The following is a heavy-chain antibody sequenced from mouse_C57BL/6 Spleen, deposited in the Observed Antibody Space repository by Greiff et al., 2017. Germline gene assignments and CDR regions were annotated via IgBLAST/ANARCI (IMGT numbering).Heavy chain of an antibody. CDR2: IDPEDGET. Sequence: EVQLMESGAELVKPGASVKLSCTASGFNFNDYYMHWVKQRTEQGLEWIGRIDPEDGETKYAPKFQGKATITADTSSNTAYLQLSSLTSEDTAVYYGARRLITTVVAEAIDCWGQGTSVTVSS. CDR3: ARRLITTVVAEAIDC. D-gene: IGHD1-1*01. V-gene: IGHV14-2*01. CDR1: GFNFNDYY. J-gene: IGHJ4*01.